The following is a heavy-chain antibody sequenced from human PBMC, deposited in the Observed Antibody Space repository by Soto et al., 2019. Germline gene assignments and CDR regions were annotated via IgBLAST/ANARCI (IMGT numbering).Heavy chain of an antibody. J-gene: IGHJ5*02. Sequence: SETLSLTCTVSGGSISSGGVYWSWIRQHPGKGLEWIGYIYYSKSTYYNPSLKSRVTISLDTSKNQFSLKLTSVTAADTAVYYCARSVFPWGQGTLVTVSS. V-gene: IGHV4-31*03. CDR3: ARSVFP. CDR1: GGSISSGGVY. CDR2: IYYSKST.